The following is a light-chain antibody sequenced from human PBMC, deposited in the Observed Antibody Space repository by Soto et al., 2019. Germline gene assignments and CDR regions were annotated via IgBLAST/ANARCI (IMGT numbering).Light chain of an antibody. V-gene: IGKV3-11*01. J-gene: IGKJ2*01. Sequence: EIVLTQSPATLSLSPGESDTLSCRASQSGFTYLGWYQHKRGHAPRLLIYDASNRASGVPARFSGSGSETDFTLTISTLEPEDFAVYYCLQRSVWPRTFGQGTKLEI. CDR2: DAS. CDR3: LQRSVWPRT. CDR1: QSGFTY.